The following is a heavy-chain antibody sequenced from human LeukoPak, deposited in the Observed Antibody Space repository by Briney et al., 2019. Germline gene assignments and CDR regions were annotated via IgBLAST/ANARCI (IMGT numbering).Heavy chain of an antibody. CDR3: AKDVTGGSLYYFDY. D-gene: IGHD3-10*01. Sequence: PGGSLRLSCAASGFIFSSYAMSWVRQAPGKGLEWVPGISTNGGRTYYADSVKGRFTISRDNSKNTLYLQMNSLRAEDTAVYYCAKDVTGGSLYYFDYWGQGTLVTVSS. J-gene: IGHJ4*02. CDR2: ISTNGGRT. V-gene: IGHV3-23*01. CDR1: GFIFSSYA.